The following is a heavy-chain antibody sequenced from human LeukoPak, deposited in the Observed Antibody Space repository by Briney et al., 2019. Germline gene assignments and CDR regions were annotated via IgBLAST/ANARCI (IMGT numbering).Heavy chain of an antibody. CDR3: TQDTDYFDY. CDR2: ISYDGSNK. J-gene: IGHJ4*02. V-gene: IGHV3-30*18. Sequence: PGRSLRLSCAASGFTFSSYGMHWVRQAPGKGLEWVAVISYDGSNKYYADSVKGRFTISRDNSKNTQYLQMNSLRAEDTAVYYCTQDTDYFDYWGQGTLVTVSS. CDR1: GFTFSSYG.